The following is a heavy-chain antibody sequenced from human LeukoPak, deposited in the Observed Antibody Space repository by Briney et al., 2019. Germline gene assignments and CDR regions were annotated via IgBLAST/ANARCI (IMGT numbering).Heavy chain of an antibody. J-gene: IGHJ4*02. Sequence: GASVKVSCKASGYTFTSYGISWVRQAPGQGLEWMGWIGAYNGNANYALKFQGRVTMTTDTSTSTAYMDMRSLRSDDTAVYYCVRDRGNPLYYYDTSGSSFDYWGQGTLVTVSS. D-gene: IGHD3-22*01. CDR1: GYTFTSYG. V-gene: IGHV1-18*01. CDR2: IGAYNGNA. CDR3: VRDRGNPLYYYDTSGSSFDY.